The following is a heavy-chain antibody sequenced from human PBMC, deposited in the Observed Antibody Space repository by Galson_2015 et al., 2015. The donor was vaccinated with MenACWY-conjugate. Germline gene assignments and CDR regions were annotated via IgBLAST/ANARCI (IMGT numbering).Heavy chain of an antibody. J-gene: IGHJ3*02. Sequence: ETLSRTCTVSGGSISSSSYFWGWIRQPPGKGLEWIGTISYSGSTHYNPSLNNRVTVSADTSKNQFSLNVNSVTAADTALYYCARRSARLTLGAFDIWGQGTMVTVSS. CDR1: GGSISSSSYF. CDR2: ISYSGST. D-gene: IGHD4-23*01. CDR3: ARRSARLTLGAFDI. V-gene: IGHV4-39*01.